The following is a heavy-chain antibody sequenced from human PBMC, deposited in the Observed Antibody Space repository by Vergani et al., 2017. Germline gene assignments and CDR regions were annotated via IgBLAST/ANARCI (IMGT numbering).Heavy chain of an antibody. Sequence: EVQLVESGGGLVQPGRSLRLSCAASGFTFDDYAMHWVRQAPGKGLEWVSGISWNSGSIGYADSVKGRFTISRDKAKNSLYLQMNSLRAEDTALYYCAKDMRGSYLFGYFDLWGRGTLVTVSS. CDR1: GFTFDDYA. J-gene: IGHJ2*01. V-gene: IGHV3-9*01. CDR3: AKDMRGSYLFGYFDL. CDR2: ISWNSGSI. D-gene: IGHD1-26*01.